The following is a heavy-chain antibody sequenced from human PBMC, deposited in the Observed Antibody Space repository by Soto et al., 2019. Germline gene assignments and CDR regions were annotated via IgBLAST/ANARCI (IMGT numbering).Heavy chain of an antibody. CDR1: GFTFDDYA. D-gene: IGHD4-17*01. CDR3: ARGPRGYGDFGGFDY. J-gene: IGHJ4*02. CDR2: ISWNSGSI. V-gene: IGHV3-9*01. Sequence: DVQLVESGGGLVQPGRSLRLSCAASGFTFDDYAMHWVRQAPGKGLEWVSGISWNSGSIGYADSVKGRFTISRDNAKNSLYLQMNSLRAEDTALYYCARGPRGYGDFGGFDYWGQGTLVTVSS.